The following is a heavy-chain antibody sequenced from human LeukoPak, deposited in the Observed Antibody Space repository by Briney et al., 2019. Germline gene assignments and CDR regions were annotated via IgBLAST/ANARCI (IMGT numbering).Heavy chain of an antibody. D-gene: IGHD3-10*01. CDR2: INHSGST. J-gene: IGHJ4*02. CDR1: GGSFSGYY. Sequence: SETLSLTCAVYGGSFSGYYWSWIRQPPGKWLEWIGEINHSGSTNYNPSLKSRVTISVDTSKNQFSLKLSSVTAADTAVYYCARGSVSYYYGSGRRFDYWGQGTLVTVSS. CDR3: ARGSVSYYYGSGRRFDY. V-gene: IGHV4-34*01.